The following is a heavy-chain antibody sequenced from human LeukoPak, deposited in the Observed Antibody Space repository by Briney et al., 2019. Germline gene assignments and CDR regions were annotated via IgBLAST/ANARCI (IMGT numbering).Heavy chain of an antibody. Sequence: SETLFLTCTVSGGSISSSSYYWGWIRQPPGKGLEWIGSIYYSGSTYYNPSLKSRVTISVDTSKNQFSLKLSSVTAADTAVYYCARRGSAVIWGQGTLVTVSS. J-gene: IGHJ4*02. D-gene: IGHD3-10*01. CDR3: ARRGSAVI. CDR1: GGSISSSSYY. CDR2: IYYSGST. V-gene: IGHV4-39*01.